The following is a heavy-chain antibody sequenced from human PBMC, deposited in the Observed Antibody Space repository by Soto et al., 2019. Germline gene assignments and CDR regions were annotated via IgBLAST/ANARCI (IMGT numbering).Heavy chain of an antibody. CDR1: GFTFSSYA. CDR2: ISYDGSNK. V-gene: IGHV3-30-3*01. D-gene: IGHD3-9*01. Sequence: QVQLVESGGGVVQPGRSLRLSCAASGFTFSSYAMHWVRQAPGKGLEWVAVISYDGSNKYFADSVKGRFTISRDNSNNTLYRQMDNLRAEDTAVYYCARGPDYDILTGYNWFDPWGQGTLVTVSS. J-gene: IGHJ5*02. CDR3: ARGPDYDILTGYNWFDP.